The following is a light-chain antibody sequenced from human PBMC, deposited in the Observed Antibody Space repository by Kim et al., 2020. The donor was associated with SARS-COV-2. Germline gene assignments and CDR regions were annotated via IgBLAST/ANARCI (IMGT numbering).Light chain of an antibody. CDR2: YDS. V-gene: IGLV3-21*04. J-gene: IGLJ3*02. CDR3: QVWDSSSDHPV. CDR1: NIGSKS. Sequence: SYELTQPPSVSVAPGKTARITCGGNNIGSKSVHWYQQKPGQAPVLVIYYDSDRPSRIPERFSGSNSGNTATLTISRVEAGDEADYYCQVWDSSSDHPVFGGGTQRTVL.